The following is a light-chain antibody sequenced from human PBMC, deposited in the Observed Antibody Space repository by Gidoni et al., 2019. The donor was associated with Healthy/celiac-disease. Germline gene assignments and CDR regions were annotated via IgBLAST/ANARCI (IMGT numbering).Light chain of an antibody. J-gene: IGKJ5*01. Sequence: EIVLTQSPATLSLSPGERATLSCRASQSVSSYLAWYQQKPGQAPRRLIYDASNRATGIPARFSGSGSGTDFTLTISSIDPEDFAVYYCQQRSNWPITFGQGTRLEIK. CDR2: DAS. CDR3: QQRSNWPIT. CDR1: QSVSSY. V-gene: IGKV3-11*01.